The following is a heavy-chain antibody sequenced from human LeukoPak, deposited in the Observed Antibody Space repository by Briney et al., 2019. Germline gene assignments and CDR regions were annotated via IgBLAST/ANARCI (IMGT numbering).Heavy chain of an antibody. CDR3: VRDPGLLELPGTWHMDV. CDR2: TSPYGDRK. Sequence: SGGSLRLSCVASGFTFTTCAMHWVRQAPGQGLEWVAETSPYGDRKGYANSVKGRFTISRDNSKNTVNLQLSSLRHEDSGLYFCVRDPGLLELPGTWHMDVWGQGTTVIVS. CDR1: GFTFTTCA. J-gene: IGHJ6*02. D-gene: IGHD2-21*02. V-gene: IGHV3-30*04.